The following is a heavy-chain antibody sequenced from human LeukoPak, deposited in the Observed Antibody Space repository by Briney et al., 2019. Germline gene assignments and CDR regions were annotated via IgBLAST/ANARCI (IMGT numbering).Heavy chain of an antibody. D-gene: IGHD6-13*01. CDR1: GYSITTNTYY. CDR3: ARQGAAASGRAFDY. Sequence: SETLSLTCTVSGYSITTNTYYWGWIRQPPGKELEWIGSVYYSESTYYSPCIKSRVTTSVDASKNQFSLKLSSVTAADTAVYYCARQGAAASGRAFDYWGQGTLVTVSS. CDR2: VYYSEST. J-gene: IGHJ4*02. V-gene: IGHV4-39*01.